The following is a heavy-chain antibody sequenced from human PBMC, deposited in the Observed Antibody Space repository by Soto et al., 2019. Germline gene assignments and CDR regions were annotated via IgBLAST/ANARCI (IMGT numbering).Heavy chain of an antibody. V-gene: IGHV1-46*01. CDR2: INPSGGYT. CDR1: GYTFSSYY. J-gene: IGHJ4*02. CDR3: AKDLGYSYGYGPVDY. Sequence: ASVKVSCKASGYTFSSYYMNWVRQAPGQGLEWLGIINPSGGYTTYAQRFLGRVTMTSDTSTSTVHMELGSLTSEDTAVYYCAKDLGYSYGYGPVDYWGQGTLVTVSS. D-gene: IGHD5-18*01.